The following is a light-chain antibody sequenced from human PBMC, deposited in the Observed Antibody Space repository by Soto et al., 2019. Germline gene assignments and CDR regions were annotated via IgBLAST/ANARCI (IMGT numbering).Light chain of an antibody. V-gene: IGKV3-11*01. J-gene: IGKJ1*01. Sequence: EIVLTQYQSTLSLSPGERATLSCVSSQSFSTYLAWYQQKSGQAPRLLIYDTSNRATGIPARFSGSGSGTDFTLTISSLEPEDFALYYCQHRANWPWTFGQGTKVDIK. CDR1: QSFSTY. CDR2: DTS. CDR3: QHRANWPWT.